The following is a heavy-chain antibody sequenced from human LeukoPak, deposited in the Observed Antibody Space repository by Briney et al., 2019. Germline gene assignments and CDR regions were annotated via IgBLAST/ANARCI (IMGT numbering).Heavy chain of an antibody. J-gene: IGHJ4*02. CDR2: ISYDGSNK. V-gene: IGHV3-30-3*01. D-gene: IGHD3-9*01. CDR1: GFTFSSYA. Sequence: GRSLRLSCAASGFTFSSYAMHWVRQAPGKGLGWVAVISYDGSNKYYADSVKGRFTISRDNSKNTLYLQMNSLRAEDTAVYYCARDLSDILTGPFDYWGQGTLVTVSS. CDR3: ARDLSDILTGPFDY.